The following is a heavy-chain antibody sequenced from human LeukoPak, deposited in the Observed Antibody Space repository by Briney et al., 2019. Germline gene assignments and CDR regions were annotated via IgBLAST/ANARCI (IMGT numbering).Heavy chain of an antibody. CDR2: ISASRDIT. J-gene: IGHJ3*02. D-gene: IGHD3-16*01. CDR1: GFNYSSYT. Sequence: GGSLRLSCAASGFNYSSYTMNWVRQAPGMGLEWLSYISASRDITYYADSVKGRFTISRDNAKNSLYLQMNSLRAEDTAVYYCVRGRERRLGADFDIWGQGTMVTVSS. CDR3: VRGRERRLGADFDI. V-gene: IGHV3-48*01.